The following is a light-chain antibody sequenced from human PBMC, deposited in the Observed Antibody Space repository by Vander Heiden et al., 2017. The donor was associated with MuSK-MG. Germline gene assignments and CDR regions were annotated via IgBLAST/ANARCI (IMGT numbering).Light chain of an antibody. CDR2: DAS. J-gene: IGKJ1*01. Sequence: DIQMTQSPSTLSASVGERVTITCRASQSISSWLAWYQQKPGKAPKLLIYDASSLESGVPYRFSGSGSGKEFTLTSSRLQPDDFAYYYCQQDNSHWTFGQGTKVEIK. V-gene: IGKV1-5*01. CDR3: QQDNSHWT. CDR1: QSISSW.